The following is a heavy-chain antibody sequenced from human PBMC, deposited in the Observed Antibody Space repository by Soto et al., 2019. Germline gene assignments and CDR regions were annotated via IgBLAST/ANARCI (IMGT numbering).Heavy chain of an antibody. Sequence: QVQLQESGPGLVKPSETLSLTCTVSGGSVSSGSYYWIWIRQPPGKGLEWIGYIYYSGSTNYNPSLKTRVTISVDTSKNQFSRKLSSVTAADTAVYYCARGIEGWYQGRYYYGMDVWGQGTTVTVSS. J-gene: IGHJ6*02. CDR2: IYYSGST. D-gene: IGHD6-19*01. V-gene: IGHV4-61*01. CDR1: GGSVSSGSYY. CDR3: ARGIEGWYQGRYYYGMDV.